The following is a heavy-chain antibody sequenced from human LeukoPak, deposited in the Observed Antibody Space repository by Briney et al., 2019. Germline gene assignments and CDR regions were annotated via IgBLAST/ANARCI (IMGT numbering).Heavy chain of an antibody. J-gene: IGHJ4*02. CDR3: ARLNSGNSSWYDIDY. V-gene: IGHV4-34*01. D-gene: IGHD6-13*01. Sequence: PSETLSLTCAVYGGSFSGYYWSWIRQPPGKGLEWIGEINHSGSTNYNPSLKSRVTISVDTSKNQFSLKLSSVTAANTAVYYCARLNSGNSSWYDIDYWGQGTLVTVSS. CDR2: INHSGST. CDR1: GGSFSGYY.